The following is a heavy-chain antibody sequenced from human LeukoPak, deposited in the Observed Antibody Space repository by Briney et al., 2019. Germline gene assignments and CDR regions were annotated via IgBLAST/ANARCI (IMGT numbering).Heavy chain of an antibody. CDR2: INHSGST. Sequence: SETLSLTCAVYGGSFSGYYLSWIRQPPGKGLEWIAEINHSGSTNYNPSLKRRVTISVETSKNQFSLKLSSVTAADTAVYYCARGFVVPAAMWGYYYYYMDVWGKGTTVSVSS. CDR3: ARGFVVPAAMWGYYYYYMDV. J-gene: IGHJ6*03. D-gene: IGHD2-2*01. CDR1: GGSFSGYY. V-gene: IGHV4-34*01.